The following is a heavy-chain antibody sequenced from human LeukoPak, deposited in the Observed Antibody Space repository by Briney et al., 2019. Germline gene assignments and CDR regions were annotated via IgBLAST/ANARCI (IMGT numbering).Heavy chain of an antibody. D-gene: IGHD3-3*01. CDR3: ARDYDFWSGYYVYMDV. Sequence: ASVKVSCKASGYTFTSYGISWVRQAPGQGLEWMGWISAYNGNTNYAQKLQGRVTMTTDTSTSTAYMELRSLRSDDTAVYYCARDYDFWSGYYVYMDVWGKGTTVTVSS. CDR2: ISAYNGNT. CDR1: GYTFTSYG. V-gene: IGHV1-18*01. J-gene: IGHJ6*03.